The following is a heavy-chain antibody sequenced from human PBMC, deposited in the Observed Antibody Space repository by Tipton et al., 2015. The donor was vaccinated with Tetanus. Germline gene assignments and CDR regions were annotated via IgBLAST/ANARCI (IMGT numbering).Heavy chain of an antibody. V-gene: IGHV4-31*03. CDR1: GDSISRGGYS. D-gene: IGHD6-13*01. CDR3: ARDVGAAGTEHSWLGP. Sequence: TLSLTCTVSGDSISRGGYSWNWIRQHPEKGLEWIGNIYYSGSTYSSPSLKSRVSLSMDTSKNQFSLRLTSVTAADTAVYYCARDVGAAGTEHSWLGPWGQGTLVTVSS. J-gene: IGHJ5*02. CDR2: IYYSGST.